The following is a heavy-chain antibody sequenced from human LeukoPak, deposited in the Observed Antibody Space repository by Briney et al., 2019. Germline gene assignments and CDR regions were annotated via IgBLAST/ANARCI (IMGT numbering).Heavy chain of an antibody. J-gene: IGHJ6*03. Sequence: GESLKISCQASGYRFNTYWIGWVRQMPGKGLEWMGIIYPGNSETKYSPSFQGQVAFSVDKSISTAYLQWSSLKASDTAIYYCARHPMEWLRLGDYYYYYMDVWGKGTTVTVSS. CDR1: GYRFNTYW. D-gene: IGHD5-12*01. V-gene: IGHV5-51*01. CDR3: ARHPMEWLRLGDYYYYYMDV. CDR2: IYPGNSET.